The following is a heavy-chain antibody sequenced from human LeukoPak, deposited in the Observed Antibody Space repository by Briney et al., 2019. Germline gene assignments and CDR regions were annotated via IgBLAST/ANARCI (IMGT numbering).Heavy chain of an antibody. Sequence: GASVKVSCKASGYTFTSYYIHWVRQAPGQGLEWMGWISAYNGNTNYAQKLQGRVTMTTDTSTSTAYMELRSLRSDDTAVYYCARDPSGCSYGYYYGMDVWGQGTTVTVSS. CDR2: ISAYNGNT. J-gene: IGHJ6*02. D-gene: IGHD5-18*01. CDR1: GYTFTSYY. CDR3: ARDPSGCSYGYYYGMDV. V-gene: IGHV1-18*04.